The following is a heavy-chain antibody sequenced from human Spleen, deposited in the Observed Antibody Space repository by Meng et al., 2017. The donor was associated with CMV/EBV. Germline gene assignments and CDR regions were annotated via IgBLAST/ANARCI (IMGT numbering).Heavy chain of an antibody. Sequence: GGSLRLSCAASGFSFSSFGMHWVRQAPGKGLEWVALIWYDGSREQYADSVKGRFTISRDNSKNTLYLQMNSLRAEDTAVYYCASSGYYHFYFDYWGQGTPVTVSS. CDR3: ASSGYYHFYFDY. CDR2: IWYDGSRE. V-gene: IGHV3-33*03. J-gene: IGHJ4*02. D-gene: IGHD3-22*01. CDR1: GFSFSSFG.